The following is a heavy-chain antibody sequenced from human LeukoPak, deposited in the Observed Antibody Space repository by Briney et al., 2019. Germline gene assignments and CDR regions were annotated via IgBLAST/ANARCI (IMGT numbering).Heavy chain of an antibody. J-gene: IGHJ4*02. CDR1: GYTFTSYD. Sequence: ASVKVSCKASGYTFTSYDINWVRQATGQGLEWMGRINPNSGATSYPQKFQDRVTMTRDTSISTAYMELSSLRSDDTAVYYCARVLRFSSPVDYWGQGTLVTVSS. D-gene: IGHD6-13*01. CDR2: INPNSGAT. V-gene: IGHV1-2*06. CDR3: ARVLRFSSPVDY.